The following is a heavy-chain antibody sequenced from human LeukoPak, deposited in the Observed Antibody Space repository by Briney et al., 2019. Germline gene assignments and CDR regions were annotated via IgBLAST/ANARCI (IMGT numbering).Heavy chain of an antibody. CDR2: ISSSSSYI. J-gene: IGHJ4*02. D-gene: IGHD3-10*01. CDR3: ARRRVTVVRGVDITSYYFHY. Sequence: GGSLRLSCAASGLTFSSYSMNWVRQAPGKGLEWVSSISSSSSYIYYADSVKGRFTISRDNAKNSLYLQMNNLRAEDTALYYCARRRVTVVRGVDITSYYFHYWGQGTLVTVSS. CDR1: GLTFSSYS. V-gene: IGHV3-21*04.